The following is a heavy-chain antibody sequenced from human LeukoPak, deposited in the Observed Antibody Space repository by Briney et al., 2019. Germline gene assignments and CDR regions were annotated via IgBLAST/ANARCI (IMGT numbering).Heavy chain of an antibody. CDR1: GFTFNRYA. J-gene: IGHJ2*01. CDR2: ISYDGGFK. CDR3: ARDDWYFDL. Sequence: GGSLRLSCAASGFTFNRYAVQWVRQAPGKGLESVAVISYDGGFKSYADSVKGRFTISRDNSKNTLYLQMDSLRGDDTAVYYCARDDWYFDLWGRGTLVTVSS. V-gene: IGHV3-30*04.